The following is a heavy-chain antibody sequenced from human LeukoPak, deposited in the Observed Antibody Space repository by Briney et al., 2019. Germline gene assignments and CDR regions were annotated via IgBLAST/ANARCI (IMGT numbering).Heavy chain of an antibody. Sequence: SVKVSCKASGGTFSSYAISWVRQAPRQGLEWMGGIIPIFGTANYAQKFQGRVTITADESTSTAYMELSSLRSEDTAVYYCARRDHYDFWSGYSFDYWGQGTLVTVSS. V-gene: IGHV1-69*13. CDR1: GGTFSSYA. J-gene: IGHJ4*02. D-gene: IGHD3-3*01. CDR2: IIPIFGTA. CDR3: ARRDHYDFWSGYSFDY.